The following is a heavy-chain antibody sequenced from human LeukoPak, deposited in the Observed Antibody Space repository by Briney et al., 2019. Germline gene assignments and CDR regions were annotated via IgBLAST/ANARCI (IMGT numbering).Heavy chain of an antibody. CDR2: MDPSGSQK. Sequence: GGSLRLSCAASEFIFNRSWMNWVRQAPGKGLERVANMDPSGSQKRYVDSVKGRFTISKDNPGTSLYLDMYGLRAEDTAIYYCAIWTSGNYWGQGTLVTVSS. V-gene: IGHV3-7*01. CDR3: AIWTSGNY. J-gene: IGHJ4*02. CDR1: EFIFNRSW. D-gene: IGHD1-1*01.